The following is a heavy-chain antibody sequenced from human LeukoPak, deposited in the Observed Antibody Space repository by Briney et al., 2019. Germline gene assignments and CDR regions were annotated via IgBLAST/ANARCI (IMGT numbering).Heavy chain of an antibody. J-gene: IGHJ4*02. Sequence: ASVKVSCKSSGYSFSNYGLTWVRPAPGQGLAWMGWISGDNRDTDSAEKFQGRLTMTTDTSTSTAYMDLRSLRSDDTGIYYCARLIRAAALIDYWGRGTLVTVSS. V-gene: IGHV1-18*01. CDR1: GYSFSNYG. CDR3: ARLIRAAALIDY. D-gene: IGHD6-13*01. CDR2: ISGDNRDT.